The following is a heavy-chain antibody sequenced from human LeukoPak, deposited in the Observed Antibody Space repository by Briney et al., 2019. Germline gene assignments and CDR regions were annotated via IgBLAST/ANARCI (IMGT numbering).Heavy chain of an antibody. CDR1: GFTFSGYT. CDR3: ARSSVSGSHWYFDY. CDR2: ISYDESNK. D-gene: IGHD1-26*01. Sequence: GRSLRLSCAASGFTFSGYTMHWVRQAPGKGLQWVAVISYDESNKYYADSVKGRFTISRDNSKNTVYLQMNSLRAEDTALYYCARSSVSGSHWYFDYWGQGTLVTVSS. V-gene: IGHV3-30-3*01. J-gene: IGHJ4*02.